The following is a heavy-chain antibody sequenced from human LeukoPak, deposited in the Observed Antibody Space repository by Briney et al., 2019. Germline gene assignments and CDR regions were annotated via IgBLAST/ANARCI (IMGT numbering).Heavy chain of an antibody. D-gene: IGHD5-18*01. CDR1: GDSVSSNSAA. J-gene: IGHJ4*02. Sequence: SQTLSLTCAISGDSVSSNSAAWNWIRQSPSRGLEWLGRTYYRSKWYNDYAVSVKSRITINPDTSKNQFSLQLNSVTPEDTAVYYCARENGGQLWLYEEYYFDYWGQGTLVTVSS. V-gene: IGHV6-1*01. CDR2: TYYRSKWYN. CDR3: ARENGGQLWLYEEYYFDY.